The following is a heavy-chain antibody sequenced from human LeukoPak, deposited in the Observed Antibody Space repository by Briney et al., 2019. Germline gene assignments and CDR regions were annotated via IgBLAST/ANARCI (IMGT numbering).Heavy chain of an antibody. CDR3: ARGVLESSHPHFDY. D-gene: IGHD3-3*01. V-gene: IGHV4-39*07. J-gene: IGHJ4*02. Sequence: SETLSLTCTVSGGSISSSSYYWGWIRQPPGKGLEWIGSIYYSGSTYYNPSLKSRVTISVDTSKNQFSLRLSSVTAADTAVYYCARGVLESSHPHFDYWGQGTLVTVSS. CDR2: IYYSGST. CDR1: GGSISSSSYY.